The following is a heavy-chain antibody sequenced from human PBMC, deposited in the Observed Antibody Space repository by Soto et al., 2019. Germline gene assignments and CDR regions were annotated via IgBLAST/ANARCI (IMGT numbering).Heavy chain of an antibody. CDR2: IIPIFGTA. D-gene: IGHD3-22*01. CDR3: ARGHGYSLGMDV. J-gene: IGHJ6*02. CDR1: GGTFSSYA. V-gene: IGHV1-69*13. Sequence: SVKVSCKASGGTFSSYAISWVRQAPGQGLEWMGGIIPIFGTANYAQKFQGRVTITADESTSTAYMELSSLRSDDTAVYYCARGHGYSLGMDVWGQGTTVTVSS.